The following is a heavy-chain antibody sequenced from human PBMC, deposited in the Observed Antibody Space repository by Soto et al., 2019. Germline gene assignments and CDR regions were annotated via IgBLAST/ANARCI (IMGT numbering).Heavy chain of an antibody. Sequence: ASVKASCKASGYTFTSYAMHWVRQAPGQRLEWMGWINAGNGNTKYSQKFQGRVTITRDTSASTAYMELSSLRSEDTAVYYCARDSVDTAMVTAYYYYGMDVWGQGTTVTVSS. V-gene: IGHV1-3*01. D-gene: IGHD5-18*01. CDR3: ARDSVDTAMVTAYYYYGMDV. CDR2: INAGNGNT. J-gene: IGHJ6*02. CDR1: GYTFTSYA.